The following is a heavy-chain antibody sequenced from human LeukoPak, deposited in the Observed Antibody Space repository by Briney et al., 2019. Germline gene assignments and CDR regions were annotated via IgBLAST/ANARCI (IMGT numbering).Heavy chain of an antibody. J-gene: IGHJ4*02. D-gene: IGHD2-2*01. CDR3: ATQIPRYCSSTSCPSYYFDY. CDR2: INHSGST. CDR1: GGSFSGYY. Sequence: SETLSLTGAVYGGSFSGYYWSWIRQPPGKGLEWIGEINHSGSTNYNPSLKSRVTISVDTSKNQFSLKLSSVTAADTAVYYCATQIPRYCSSTSCPSYYFDYWGQGTLVTVSS. V-gene: IGHV4-34*01.